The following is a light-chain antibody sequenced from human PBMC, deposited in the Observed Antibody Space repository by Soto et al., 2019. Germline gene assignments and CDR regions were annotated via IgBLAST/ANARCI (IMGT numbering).Light chain of an antibody. J-gene: IGLJ2*01. Sequence: ALTQPASVSGSPGQSITISCIGTSSDVGGYNYVSWYQLHPGKAPKLMIYDVNNRPSGVSNRFSGSKSGYTASLTISGLQAEDEADYFCSSYTTSNTVLFGGGTKLTVL. CDR2: DVN. V-gene: IGLV2-14*03. CDR3: SSYTTSNTVL. CDR1: SSDVGGYNY.